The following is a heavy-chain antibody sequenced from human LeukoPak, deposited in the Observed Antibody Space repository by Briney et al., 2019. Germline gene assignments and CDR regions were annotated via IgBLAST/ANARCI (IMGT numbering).Heavy chain of an antibody. CDR2: IIPIFGTA. V-gene: IGHV1-69*13. Sequence: GASVKVSCKASGGTFSSYAISWVRQAPGQGLEWMGGIIPIFGTANYAQKFQGRVTITADESTSTAYMELSSLRSEDTAVYYCARLVPDVDTAMVPFDYWGQGTLVTVSS. CDR1: GGTFSSYA. D-gene: IGHD5-18*01. J-gene: IGHJ4*02. CDR3: ARLVPDVDTAMVPFDY.